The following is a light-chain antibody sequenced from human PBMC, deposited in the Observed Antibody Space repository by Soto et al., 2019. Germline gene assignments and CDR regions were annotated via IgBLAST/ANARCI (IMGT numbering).Light chain of an antibody. J-gene: IGKJ1*01. CDR1: QSVSSNY. CDR3: QQYDTSPRT. Sequence: EIVLTQSPGTLSLSPGERATLSCRASQSVSSNYLAWYQQKRGQASRLLIYVASSRATGIPTRFSGSGSGTDFTLTISRLEPEDFAVYYCQQYDTSPRTFGQGTKVEI. V-gene: IGKV3-20*01. CDR2: VAS.